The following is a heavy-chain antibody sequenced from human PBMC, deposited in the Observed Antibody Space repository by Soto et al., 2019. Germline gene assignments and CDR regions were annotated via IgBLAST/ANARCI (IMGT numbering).Heavy chain of an antibody. CDR3: AKDLRAYCGGDCYFGY. CDR1: GFTFSSYG. V-gene: IGHV3-30*18. D-gene: IGHD2-21*02. CDR2: ISYDGSNK. J-gene: IGHJ4*02. Sequence: QVQLVESGGGVVQPGRSLRLSCAASGFTFSSYGIHWVRQAPGKGLEWVAVISYDGSNKYYADSVKGRFTISRDNSKNTLYLQMNSLRAEDTAVYYCAKDLRAYCGGDCYFGYWGQVTLVTVSS.